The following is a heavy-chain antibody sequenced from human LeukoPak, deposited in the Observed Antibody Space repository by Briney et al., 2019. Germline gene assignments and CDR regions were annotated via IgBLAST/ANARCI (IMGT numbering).Heavy chain of an antibody. CDR3: ARESGSSSWYRGQYYFDY. Sequence: GSLRLPCAGSGFTFSSYEMNWVRQASGKGVGWVFNIWSSGSTIYYADSVKGRFTISRDNAKNSLYLQMNSLRAEDTAVYYCARESGSSSWYRGQYYFDYWGQGTLVTVSS. D-gene: IGHD6-13*01. CDR2: IWSSGSTI. CDR1: GFTFSSYE. V-gene: IGHV3-48*03. J-gene: IGHJ4*02.